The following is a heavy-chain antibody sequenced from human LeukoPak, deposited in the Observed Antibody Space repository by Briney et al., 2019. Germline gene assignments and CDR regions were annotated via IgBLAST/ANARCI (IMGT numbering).Heavy chain of an antibody. D-gene: IGHD3-10*01. J-gene: IGHJ4*02. CDR1: GGSISSSSYY. CDR2: IYYSGST. V-gene: IGHV4-39*01. CDR3: ARFVEEYYGSGSYYKTGPIDY. Sequence: SETLSLTCTVSGGSISSSSYYWGWIRQPPGKGLEWIGSIYYSGSTYYNPSLKSRVTISVDTSKNQFSLKLSSVTAADTAVYYCARFVEEYYGSGSYYKTGPIDYWGQGTLVTVSS.